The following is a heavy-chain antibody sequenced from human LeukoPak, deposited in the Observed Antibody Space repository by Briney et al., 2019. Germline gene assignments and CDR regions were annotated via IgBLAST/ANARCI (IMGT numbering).Heavy chain of an antibody. CDR3: ARDKAVTTEVAQHFQH. V-gene: IGHV1-18*01. CDR2: ISAYNGYT. Sequence: GASVKVSCKASGYTFTNYGISWLRQAHGQGLEWMGWISAYNGYTDYAQKLQFRVTMTTDTSTSTAYMELRSLRSDDTAVYYCARDKAVTTEVAQHFQHWGQGTLVTVSS. CDR1: GYTFTNYG. J-gene: IGHJ1*01. D-gene: IGHD4-23*01.